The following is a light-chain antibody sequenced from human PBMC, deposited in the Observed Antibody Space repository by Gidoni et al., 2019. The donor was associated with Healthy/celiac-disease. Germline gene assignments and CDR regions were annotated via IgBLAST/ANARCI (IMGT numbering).Light chain of an antibody. CDR3: QQYYSTPLT. J-gene: IGKJ4*01. CDR2: LAS. CDR1: QRVLYSSNNKNY. V-gene: IGKV4-1*01. Sequence: DIVMTQPPHPLVVSLGERATINCKSSQRVLYSSNNKNYLAWYQQKPGQPPKLLIYLASTREAGVPDRFSGSGSGTEFTLTISRLQAEDVAVYYCQQYYSTPLTFGGGTKVEIK.